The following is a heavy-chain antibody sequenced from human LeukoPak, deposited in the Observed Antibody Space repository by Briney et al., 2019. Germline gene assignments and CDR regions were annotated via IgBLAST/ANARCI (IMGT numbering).Heavy chain of an antibody. D-gene: IGHD3-10*02. V-gene: IGHV1-8*01. CDR2: MNPNSGNT. Sequence: ASVKVSCKASGYTFTSYDINWVRQATGQGLEWMGWMNPNSGNTGYAQKFQGRVSMTRDTSISTAYMELSSLRSEDTAVYYCARGPVEAVFGVSTEDWGQGTTVTVSS. J-gene: IGHJ6*02. CDR3: ARGPVEAVFGVSTED. CDR1: GYTFTSYD.